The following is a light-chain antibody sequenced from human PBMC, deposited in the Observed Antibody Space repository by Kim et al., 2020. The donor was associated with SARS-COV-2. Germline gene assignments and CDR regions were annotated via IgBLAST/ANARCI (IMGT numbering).Light chain of an antibody. CDR3: SAWDSSLSAWV. V-gene: IGLV10-54*01. Sequence: PATPTRTGQTNTVGNQGAAWLQQHQGHPPKLRSYRNNNRPAGISEILSASRSGNTASLTITGLQPEDEADYYCSAWDSSLSAWVFGGGTQLTVL. J-gene: IGLJ3*02. CDR2: RNN. CDR1: TNTVGNQG.